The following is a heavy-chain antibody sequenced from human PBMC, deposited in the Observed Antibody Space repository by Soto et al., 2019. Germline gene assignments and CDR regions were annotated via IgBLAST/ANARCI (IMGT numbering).Heavy chain of an antibody. CDR3: AKEIDSGRPYYLDY. V-gene: IGHV3-23*01. D-gene: IGHD1-26*01. J-gene: IGHJ4*02. CDR2: ISASGFGT. Sequence: GGSLRLSCAASGFSCRNDAITWVRQAPRKGLEWVSPISASGFGTYYADSLKGRLTISRDNSKNTFYLQMNSLRAEDTVVYYCAKEIDSGRPYYLDYWGQGTLVIVSS. CDR1: GFSCRNDA.